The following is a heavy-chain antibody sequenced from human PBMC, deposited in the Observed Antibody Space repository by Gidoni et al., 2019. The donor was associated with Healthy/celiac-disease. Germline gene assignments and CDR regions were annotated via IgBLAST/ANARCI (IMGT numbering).Heavy chain of an antibody. CDR3: ARVEASRPVDP. CDR1: GGSFSGYY. J-gene: IGHJ5*02. Sequence: QVQLQQWGAGLLKPSEPPSPTCAVYGGSFSGYYWGWIRQPPGKGLEWIGEINHSGSTNYNPSLKSRVTISVDTSKNQFSLKLSSVTAADTAVYYCARVEASRPVDPWGQGTLVTVSS. CDR2: INHSGST. V-gene: IGHV4-34*01.